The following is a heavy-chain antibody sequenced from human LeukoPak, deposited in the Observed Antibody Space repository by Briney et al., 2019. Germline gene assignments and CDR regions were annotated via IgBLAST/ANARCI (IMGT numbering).Heavy chain of an antibody. V-gene: IGHV1-2*02. CDR2: INPNSGGT. CDR1: GYTFTGYY. CDR3: ARVYGSGRRGSDY. D-gene: IGHD3-10*01. J-gene: IGHJ4*02. Sequence: ASVKVSCKASGYTFTGYYMHWVRQAPGQGLEWMGWINPNSGGTNYAQKFQGRVTMTRDTSNSTAYMELSRLRSDDTAVYYCARVYGSGRRGSDYWGQGTLVTVSS.